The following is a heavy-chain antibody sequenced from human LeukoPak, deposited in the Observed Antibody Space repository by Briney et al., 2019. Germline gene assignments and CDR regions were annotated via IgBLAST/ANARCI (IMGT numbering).Heavy chain of an antibody. D-gene: IGHD3-22*01. CDR2: IIPIFGTA. Sequence: ASVNVSCKASGGTFSSYAISWVRQAPGQGLEWMGGIIPIFGTANYAQKFQGRVTITADESTSTAYMELSSLRSEDTAVYYCASLGYYDSSGYYYFDYWGQGTLVTVSS. CDR3: ASLGYYDSSGYYYFDY. CDR1: GGTFSSYA. J-gene: IGHJ4*02. V-gene: IGHV1-69*01.